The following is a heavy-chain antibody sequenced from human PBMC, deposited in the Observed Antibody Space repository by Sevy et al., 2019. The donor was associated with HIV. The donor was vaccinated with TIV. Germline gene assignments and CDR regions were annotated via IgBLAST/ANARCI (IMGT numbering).Heavy chain of an antibody. V-gene: IGHV3-23*01. CDR1: GFTFSSYA. CDR2: ISGSGGST. CDR3: AKVGSEVVVTAITY. Sequence: GGYLRLSCAASGFTFSSYAMSWVRQAPGKGLEWVSAISGSGGSTYYADSVKGRFTISRDNSKNTLYLQMNSLRAEDTAVYYCAKVGSEVVVTAITYWGQGTLVTVSS. J-gene: IGHJ4*02. D-gene: IGHD2-21*02.